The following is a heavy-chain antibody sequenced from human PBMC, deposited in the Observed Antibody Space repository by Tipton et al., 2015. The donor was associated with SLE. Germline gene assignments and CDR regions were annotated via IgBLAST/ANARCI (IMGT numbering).Heavy chain of an antibody. D-gene: IGHD1-26*01. V-gene: IGHV4-59*11. CDR2: IYYSGST. J-gene: IGHJ4*02. Sequence: TLSLTCTVSGGSISSHYWSWIRQPPGKGLEWIGYIYYSGSTNYNPSLKSRVTISVDTSKNQFSLKLSSVTAADTAVYYCARARVGAKTIDYWGQGTLVTVSS. CDR1: GGSISSHY. CDR3: ARARVGAKTIDY.